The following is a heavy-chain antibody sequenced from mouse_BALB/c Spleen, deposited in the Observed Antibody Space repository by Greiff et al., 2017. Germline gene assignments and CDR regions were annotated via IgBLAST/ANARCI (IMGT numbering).Heavy chain of an antibody. CDR2: ISSGGSYT. J-gene: IGHJ3*01. Sequence: EVQLMESGGGLVKPGGSLKLSCAASGFTFSSYAMSWVRQSPEKRLEWVAEISSGGSYTYYPDTVTGRFTISRDNAKNTLYLEMSSLRSEDTAMYYCARDPRYAYWGQGTLVTVSA. CDR1: GFTFSSYA. V-gene: IGHV5-9-4*01. CDR3: ARDPRYAY.